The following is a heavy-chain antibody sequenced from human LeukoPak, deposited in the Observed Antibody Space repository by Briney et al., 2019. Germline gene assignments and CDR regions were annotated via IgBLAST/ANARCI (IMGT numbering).Heavy chain of an antibody. CDR1: GGTFSSYA. V-gene: IGHV1-8*03. D-gene: IGHD4-11*01. CDR3: AVMTTVTTRNIQNFDY. J-gene: IGHJ4*02. CDR2: MNPNSGNT. Sequence: GASVKVSCKASGGTFSSYAINWVRQATGQGLEWMGWMNPNSGNTGYAQKFQGRVTITADKSTSTAYMELSSLRSEDTAVYYCAVMTTVTTRNIQNFDYWGQGTLVTVSS.